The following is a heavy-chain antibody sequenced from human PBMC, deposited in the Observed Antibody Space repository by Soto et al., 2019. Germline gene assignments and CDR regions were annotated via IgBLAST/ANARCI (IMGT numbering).Heavy chain of an antibody. Sequence: SQTLSLTCAISGDSVSSNSAAWNWVRQSPSRGLEWLGRTKYRSKWYNDYATSVKSRIIINADTSKNQFSLQLNSVTPEDTAVYYCAREGSSNWAYYFDFWGQGTLVTVSS. CDR1: GDSVSSNSAA. CDR3: AREGSSNWAYYFDF. J-gene: IGHJ4*02. V-gene: IGHV6-1*01. CDR2: TKYRSKWYN. D-gene: IGHD6-13*01.